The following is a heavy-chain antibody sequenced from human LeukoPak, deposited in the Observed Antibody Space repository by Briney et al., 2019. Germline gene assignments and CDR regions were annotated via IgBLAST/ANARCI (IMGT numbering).Heavy chain of an antibody. V-gene: IGHV3-33*01. CDR2: IWYDGSNK. Sequence: GGSLRLSCAASGCTFSSHGMHWVRQAPGKGLEWVAVIWYDGSNKYYADSVKGRFTISRDNSKNTLYLQMNSLRAEDTAVYYCARHGTGSNSGWYIHWGQGALVTVSS. CDR3: ARHGTGSNSGWYIH. D-gene: IGHD6-19*01. J-gene: IGHJ4*02. CDR1: GCTFSSHG.